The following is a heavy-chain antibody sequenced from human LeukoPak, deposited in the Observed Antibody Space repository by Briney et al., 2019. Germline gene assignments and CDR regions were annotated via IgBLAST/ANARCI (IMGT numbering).Heavy chain of an antibody. D-gene: IGHD5-24*01. V-gene: IGHV4-59*01. CDR2: IYYSGST. CDR3: ARDSRDGYNSFDY. J-gene: IGHJ4*02. Sequence: SETLSLTCTVSGGSISSYYWSWIRQPPGKGLEWIGYIYYSGSTNYNPSLKSRVTISVDTSKNQFSLMLSSVTAADTAVYYCARDSRDGYNSFDYWGQGTLVTVSS. CDR1: GGSISSYY.